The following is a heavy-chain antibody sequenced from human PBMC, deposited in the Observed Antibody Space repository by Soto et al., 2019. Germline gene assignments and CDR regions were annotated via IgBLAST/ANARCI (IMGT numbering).Heavy chain of an antibody. D-gene: IGHD2-15*01. V-gene: IGHV1-8*01. CDR1: GDTFTSYD. J-gene: IGHJ3*02. Sequence: GASVKVSCKASGDTFTSYDINWVRQATGQGLEWMGWMNPNSGNTGYAQKFQGRVTMTRNTSISTAYMELSSLRSEDTAVYYCARKSRGGDIVVVVAATSFAFDIWGQGTMVTVSS. CDR2: MNPNSGNT. CDR3: ARKSRGGDIVVVVAATSFAFDI.